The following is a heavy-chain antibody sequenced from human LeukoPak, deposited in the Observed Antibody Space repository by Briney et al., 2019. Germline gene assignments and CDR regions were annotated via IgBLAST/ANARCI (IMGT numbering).Heavy chain of an antibody. Sequence: EASVKVSRKSSGYTFTSYYMHWVRQPPAQGLEWMGIINSSGGSTSYAQKFQGRVTMTRDMSTSTVYMELSSLRSEDTAVYYCARAGCSSTSCYSGYNWFDPWGQGTLVTVSS. CDR2: INSSGGST. D-gene: IGHD2-2*01. CDR1: GYTFTSYY. V-gene: IGHV1-46*01. J-gene: IGHJ5*02. CDR3: ARAGCSSTSCYSGYNWFDP.